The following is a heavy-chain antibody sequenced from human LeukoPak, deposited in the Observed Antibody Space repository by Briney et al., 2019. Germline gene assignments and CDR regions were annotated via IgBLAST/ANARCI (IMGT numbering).Heavy chain of an antibody. CDR3: ARYGCTGGSCFDY. J-gene: IGHJ4*02. CDR2: IKQDGSDK. V-gene: IGHV3-7*01. CDR1: GFTFSSHW. Sequence: GGTLRLSCAASGFTFSSHWMSWVRQAPLKGLEWVADIKQDGSDKYYVDSVKGRFTISKDNAKNSLYLQMNSLRADDTAVYYCARYGCTGGSCFDYWGQGTLVTVSS. D-gene: IGHD2-15*01.